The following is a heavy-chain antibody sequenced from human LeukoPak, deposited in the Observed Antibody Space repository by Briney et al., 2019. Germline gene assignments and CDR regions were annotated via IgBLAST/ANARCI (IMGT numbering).Heavy chain of an antibody. J-gene: IGHJ4*02. V-gene: IGHV3-74*01. CDR3: TRDFDFSSAI. CDR1: GFIFSSYW. CDR2: INGDGSST. Sequence: GGSLRLSCAASGFIFSSYWMHWVRQAPGKGLVWVSRINGDGSSTSYADSVKGRFTTSRDNAKNTLFLQMNSLRAEDTAVYYCTRDFDFSSAIWGQGTLVTVSS. D-gene: IGHD3-3*01.